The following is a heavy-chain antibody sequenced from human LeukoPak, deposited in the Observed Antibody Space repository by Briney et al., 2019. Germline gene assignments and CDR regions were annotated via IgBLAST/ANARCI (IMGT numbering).Heavy chain of an antibody. D-gene: IGHD3-10*01. CDR3: TTLGEGDTVKMWGYSDY. Sequence: ASVKVSCKVSGGSLTRFSVHWVRQAPGKGLEWMGGLDPEYGETIYAQKFQGRVTMTEDTSTDTASLELSSLRPEDTAVYYCTTLGEGDTVKMWGYSDYWGQGTPVTVTS. CDR2: LDPEYGET. J-gene: IGHJ4*02. V-gene: IGHV1-24*01. CDR1: GGSLTRFS.